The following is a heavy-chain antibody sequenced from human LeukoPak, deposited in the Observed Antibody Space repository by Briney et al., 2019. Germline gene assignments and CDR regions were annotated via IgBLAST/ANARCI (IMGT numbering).Heavy chain of an antibody. D-gene: IGHD3-10*01. CDR2: ISWNSGSI. Sequence: GGSLRLSCAASGFTFDDYAMHWVRQAPGKGLEWVSGISWNSGSIGYADSVKGRFTISRDNAKNSLYLQMNSLRAEDTALYYCAKGAHYGSGSYSYFDYRGQGTLVTVSS. V-gene: IGHV3-9*01. CDR1: GFTFDDYA. CDR3: AKGAHYGSGSYSYFDY. J-gene: IGHJ4*02.